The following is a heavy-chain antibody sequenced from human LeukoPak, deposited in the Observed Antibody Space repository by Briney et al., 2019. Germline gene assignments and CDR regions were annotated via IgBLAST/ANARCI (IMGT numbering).Heavy chain of an antibody. CDR1: GFTFSSYA. CDR3: AKAGDRGYGPPYYYYYYMDV. Sequence: PGGSLRLSCAASGFTFSSYAMSWVRQAPGKGLEWVSPISGSGGSTYYADSVKGRFTISRDNSKNTLYLQMNSLRAEDTAVYYCAKAGDRGYGPPYYYYYYMDVWGKGTTVTVSS. D-gene: IGHD5-18*01. V-gene: IGHV3-23*01. J-gene: IGHJ6*03. CDR2: ISGSGGST.